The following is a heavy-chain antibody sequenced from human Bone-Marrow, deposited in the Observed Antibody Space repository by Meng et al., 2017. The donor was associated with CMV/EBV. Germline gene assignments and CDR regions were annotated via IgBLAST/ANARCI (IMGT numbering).Heavy chain of an antibody. CDR3: ARDPTVAPPGAFDI. CDR1: GGSISSYY. D-gene: IGHD4-23*01. Sequence: SETLSLTCTVSGGSISSYYWSWIRQPPGKGLEWIGYIYYSGSTNYNPSLKSRVTISVDTSKNQFSLKLSSVTAADTAVYYCARDPTVAPPGAFDIWGQGKMVTVSS. J-gene: IGHJ3*02. V-gene: IGHV4-59*01. CDR2: IYYSGST.